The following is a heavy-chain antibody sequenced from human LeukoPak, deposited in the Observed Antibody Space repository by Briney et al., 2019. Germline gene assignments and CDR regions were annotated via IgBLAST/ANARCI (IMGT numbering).Heavy chain of an antibody. CDR1: GSTFSSYG. V-gene: IGHV3-30*18. D-gene: IGHD3-22*01. CDR2: ISYDGSNK. J-gene: IGHJ4*02. CDR3: AKDYYYDSSGYRYFDY. Sequence: GGSLRLSCAASGSTFSSYGMHWVRQAPGKGLEWVAVISYDGSNKYYADSVKGRFTISRDNSKNTLYLQMNSLRAEDTAVYYCAKDYYYDSSGYRYFDYWGQGTLITVSS.